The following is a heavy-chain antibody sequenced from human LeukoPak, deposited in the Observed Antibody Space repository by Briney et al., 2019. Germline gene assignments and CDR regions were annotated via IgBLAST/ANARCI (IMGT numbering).Heavy chain of an antibody. CDR1: GFTFSNYA. V-gene: IGHV3-30*04. Sequence: GGSLRLSCAASGFTFSNYAMHWVRQAPGKGVEWVAVITSDGINQHYADSVRGRLTISRDNSIKTLFLQMNSLGTDDTAVYYCARDGPYFGDYPYYFDYWGQGTLVTVSS. D-gene: IGHD4-17*01. CDR2: ITSDGINQ. J-gene: IGHJ4*02. CDR3: ARDGPYFGDYPYYFDY.